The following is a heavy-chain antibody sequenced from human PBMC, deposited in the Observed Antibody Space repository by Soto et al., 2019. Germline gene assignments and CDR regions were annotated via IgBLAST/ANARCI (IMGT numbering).Heavy chain of an antibody. J-gene: IGHJ4*02. Sequence: GSLRLSCAASAFTYSDYAMNWVRQAPGKGLEWVSYISSSSSTIYYADSVKGRFTISRDNAKNSLYLQMNSLRAEDTAVYYCAKGGITGTTKTLYYFDYWGQGTLVTVSS. D-gene: IGHD1-20*01. V-gene: IGHV3-48*01. CDR3: AKGGITGTTKTLYYFDY. CDR2: ISSSSSTI. CDR1: AFTYSDYA.